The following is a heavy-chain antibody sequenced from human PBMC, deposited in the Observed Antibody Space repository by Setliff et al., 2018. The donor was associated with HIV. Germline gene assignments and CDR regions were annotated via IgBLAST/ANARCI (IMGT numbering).Heavy chain of an antibody. CDR3: ARVRFNFDNVRCFDL. CDR2: LNQERTT. CDR1: RGSFSHYY. J-gene: IGHJ2*01. D-gene: IGHD1-20*01. V-gene: IGHV4-34*01. Sequence: PSETLSLTCAVYRGSFSHYYWTWIRQSPGKGLEWIAELNQERTTFYNPSLKSRVTMSLDTSRNEVSLRLSSVTATDTATYFCARVRFNFDNVRCFDLWGPGTLVTVSS.